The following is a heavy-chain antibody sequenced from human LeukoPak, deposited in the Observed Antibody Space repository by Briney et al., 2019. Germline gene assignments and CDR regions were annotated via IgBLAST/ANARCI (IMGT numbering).Heavy chain of an antibody. V-gene: IGHV3-23*01. Sequence: GGSLRLSCAASGFTFSSYAMSWVRQAPGKGLEWVSAISGSGGSTYYADSVKGRFNISRDNSKNTLYQQMNSLRAEDTAVYYCAKHDSRFPYYYGMDVWGQGTTVTVSS. CDR2: ISGSGGST. J-gene: IGHJ6*02. CDR3: AKHDSRFPYYYGMDV. CDR1: GFTFSSYA. D-gene: IGHD2-15*01.